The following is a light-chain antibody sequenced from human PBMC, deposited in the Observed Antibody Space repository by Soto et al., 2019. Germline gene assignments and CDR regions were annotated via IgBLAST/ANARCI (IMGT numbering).Light chain of an antibody. V-gene: IGKV1-9*01. J-gene: IGKJ3*01. Sequence: DIQLTQSPSFLSASVGDRVTITCRASQGISSFLAWYQQKPGKAPELLIFAASTLQNGVPSRFSGRGSGTKFPLTISSLQPEDFATYYCLHLNSYSPDTFGPGTKVDVK. CDR2: AAS. CDR1: QGISSF. CDR3: LHLNSYSPDT.